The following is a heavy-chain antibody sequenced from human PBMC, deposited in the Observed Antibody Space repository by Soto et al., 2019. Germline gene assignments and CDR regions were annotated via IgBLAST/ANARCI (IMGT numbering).Heavy chain of an antibody. D-gene: IGHD3-16*02. CDR3: AKDAIMITFGGVIGY. CDR2: ISGSGGST. Sequence: GSLRLSCAASGFTFSSYAMSWVRQAPWKGLEWVSAISGSGGSTYYADSVKGRFTISRDNSKNTLYLQMNSLRAEDTAVYYCAKDAIMITFGGVIGYWGQGPLVTVSS. V-gene: IGHV3-23*01. CDR1: GFTFSSYA. J-gene: IGHJ4*02.